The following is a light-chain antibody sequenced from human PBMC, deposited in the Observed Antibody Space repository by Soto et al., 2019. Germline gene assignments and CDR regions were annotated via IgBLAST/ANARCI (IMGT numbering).Light chain of an antibody. Sequence: EIVMTQSPATLSVSPGERATLSCRAGQSVSSNLAWYQQKPGQAPRLLIYGASTRATGIPARFSGSGSGTEFTLTISSLQSEDFAVYYCQQYNNWPRTFGQGTKVE. J-gene: IGKJ1*01. CDR1: QSVSSN. CDR3: QQYNNWPRT. CDR2: GAS. V-gene: IGKV3-15*01.